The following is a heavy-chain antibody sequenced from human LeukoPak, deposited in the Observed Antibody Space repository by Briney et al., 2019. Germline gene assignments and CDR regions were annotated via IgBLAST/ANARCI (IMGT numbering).Heavy chain of an antibody. V-gene: IGHV4-4*07. J-gene: IGHJ2*01. Sequence: KPSETLSLTCTVSGGSISSYYSSWVRQPAGKGLEWIGRTYISGSTNYNPSLKSRATMSVDTSKNQFSLKLNSVTAADTAVYYCARFGHLWSPARWYLDLWGRGTLVTVSS. CDR1: GGSISSYY. CDR2: TYISGST. CDR3: ARFGHLWSPARWYLDL. D-gene: IGHD5-18*01.